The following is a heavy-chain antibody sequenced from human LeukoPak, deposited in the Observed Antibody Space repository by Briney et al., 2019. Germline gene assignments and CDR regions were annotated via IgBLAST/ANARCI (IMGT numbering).Heavy chain of an antibody. CDR3: AKVKGLWFSYGMDV. J-gene: IGHJ6*02. V-gene: IGHV3-23*01. Sequence: PGASLRLSCAASGFTFSSYAMSWVRQAPGKGLEWVSAISGSGGSTYYADSVRGRFTISRDNSKNTLYLQMNSLRAEDTGVYYCAKVKGLWFSYGMDVWGQGTTVTVSS. D-gene: IGHD5-18*01. CDR1: GFTFSSYA. CDR2: ISGSGGST.